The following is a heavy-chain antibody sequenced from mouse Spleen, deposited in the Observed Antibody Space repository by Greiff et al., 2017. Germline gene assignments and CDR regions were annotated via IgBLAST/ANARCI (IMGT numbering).Heavy chain of an antibody. V-gene: IGHV3-1*01. Sequence: EVKLMESGPGMVKPSQSLSLTCTVTGYSITSGYDWHWIRHFPGNKLEWMGYISYSGSTNYNPSLKSRISITHDTSKNHFFLKLNSVTTEDTATYYCARGGYDSWFAYWGQGTLVTVSA. J-gene: IGHJ3*01. D-gene: IGHD2-4*01. CDR3: ARGGYDSWFAY. CDR1: GYSITSGYD. CDR2: ISYSGST.